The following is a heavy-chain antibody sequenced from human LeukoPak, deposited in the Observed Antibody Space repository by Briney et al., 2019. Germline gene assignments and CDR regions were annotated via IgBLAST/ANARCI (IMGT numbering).Heavy chain of an antibody. Sequence: SETLSLTCTASGASISSYYWNWIRQPPGKGLEWIGYIYNTGSTSNNPSLKSRVTISVDTSKKHFSLRLSSVTAADTAVYYCARETPYGSGSYPFDYWGQGILVTVSS. CDR3: ARETPYGSGSYPFDY. CDR2: IYNTGST. V-gene: IGHV4-59*01. D-gene: IGHD3-10*01. J-gene: IGHJ4*02. CDR1: GASISSYY.